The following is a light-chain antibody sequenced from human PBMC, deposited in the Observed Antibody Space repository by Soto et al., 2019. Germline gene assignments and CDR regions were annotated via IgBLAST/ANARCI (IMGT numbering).Light chain of an antibody. CDR1: SSDVGGYNY. J-gene: IGLJ1*01. Sequence: QSALTQPASVSGSPGQSITISCTGTSSDVGGYNYVSWYQQHPGKAPKLMIYDVSNRPSGVSNRFSGSKSGNTASLTISGLQAEDEADYYCSSYTSSSPLWVFGTGTKVTVL. CDR3: SSYTSSSPLWV. CDR2: DVS. V-gene: IGLV2-14*01.